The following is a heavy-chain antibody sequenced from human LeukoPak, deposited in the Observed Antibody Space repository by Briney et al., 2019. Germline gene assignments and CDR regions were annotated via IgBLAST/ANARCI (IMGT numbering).Heavy chain of an antibody. CDR1: RYTFTSYD. Sequence: GASVKVSCKASRYTFTSYDINWVRQATGQGLEWLGWMSPNSGNTGYAQKFQGRVTMTRDTSISTAYMELSSLRSEDTAIYYCTRNPPLTGGFDYWGQGTLVTVSS. V-gene: IGHV1-8*02. CDR2: MSPNSGNT. CDR3: TRNPPLTGGFDY. J-gene: IGHJ4*02. D-gene: IGHD7-27*01.